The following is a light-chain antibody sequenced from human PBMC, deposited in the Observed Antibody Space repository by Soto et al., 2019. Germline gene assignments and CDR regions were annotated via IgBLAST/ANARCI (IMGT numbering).Light chain of an antibody. V-gene: IGLV2-11*01. CDR3: CSYAGISV. Sequence: QSALTQPRSVSGSPGQSVTISCTGTSSDVGGYNYVSWYQQHPGKAPKLMIYDVTKRPSGVPDRFSGSKSGNTASLTISGLQAEDEADYYCCSYAGISVFGSGTKLTVL. CDR1: SSDVGGYNY. CDR2: DVT. J-gene: IGLJ1*01.